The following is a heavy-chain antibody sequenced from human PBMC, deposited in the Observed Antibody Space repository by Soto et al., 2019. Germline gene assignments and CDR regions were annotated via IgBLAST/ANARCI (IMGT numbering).Heavy chain of an antibody. D-gene: IGHD2-2*01. CDR2: ISDNGGST. Sequence: EVQLLESGGGLVQPGGSLRLSCAASGFTFNNYAMTWVRQAPGKGLEWVSTISDNGGSTYYADSVKGRFTISRDNSKKTLYLQMNSLRAEDTAVYYCVKGLVPAAKTSLNDYWGQGTLVTVSS. CDR3: VKGLVPAAKTSLNDY. J-gene: IGHJ4*02. CDR1: GFTFNNYA. V-gene: IGHV3-23*01.